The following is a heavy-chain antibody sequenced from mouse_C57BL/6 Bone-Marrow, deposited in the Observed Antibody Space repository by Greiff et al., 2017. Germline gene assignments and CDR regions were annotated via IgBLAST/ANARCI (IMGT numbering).Heavy chain of an antibody. CDR3: TLITTVVAKDYFGY. CDR1: GFNIKDDY. J-gene: IGHJ2*01. CDR2: IDPENGDT. V-gene: IGHV14-4*01. Sequence: EVQLQQSGAELVRPGASVKLSCTASGFNIKDDYMHWVKQRPEQGLEWIGWIDPENGDTEYASKFQGKATITAAPSSNTAYLQLSSLTSEDTAVYYCTLITTVVAKDYFGYWGQGTTLTVSS. D-gene: IGHD1-1*01.